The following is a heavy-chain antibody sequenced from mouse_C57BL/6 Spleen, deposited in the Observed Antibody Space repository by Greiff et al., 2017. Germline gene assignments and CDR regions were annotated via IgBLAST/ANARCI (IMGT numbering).Heavy chain of an antibody. Sequence: QVHVQQSGPELVKPGASVKISCKASGYAFSSSWMNWVKQRPGKGLEWIGRIYPGDGDTNYNGKFKGKATLTADTSSSTAYMQLSSLTSGDSAVYFCARNGNEAYWGQGTLVTVSA. V-gene: IGHV1-82*01. CDR2: IYPGDGDT. J-gene: IGHJ3*01. CDR3: ARNGNEAY. CDR1: GYAFSSSW. D-gene: IGHD2-1*01.